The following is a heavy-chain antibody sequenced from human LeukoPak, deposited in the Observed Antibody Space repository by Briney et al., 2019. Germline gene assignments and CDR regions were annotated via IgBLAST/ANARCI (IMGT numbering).Heavy chain of an antibody. CDR3: ARARGYSGYEAKFYYYGMDV. V-gene: IGHV3-53*01. Sequence: PGGSLRLSCAASGFTVSSNYMSWVRQAPGKGPEWVSVIYSGGSTYYADSVKGRFTISRDNSKNTLYLQMNSLRAEDTAVYYCARARGYSGYEAKFYYYGMDVWGQGTTVTVSS. CDR2: IYSGGST. J-gene: IGHJ6*02. D-gene: IGHD5-12*01. CDR1: GFTVSSNY.